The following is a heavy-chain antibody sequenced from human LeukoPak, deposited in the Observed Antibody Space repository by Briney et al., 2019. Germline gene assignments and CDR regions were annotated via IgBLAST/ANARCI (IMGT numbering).Heavy chain of an antibody. CDR3: ARGMSNSPYYFYYYMDV. CDR2: INTNTEKP. D-gene: IGHD1-1*01. Sequence: GASVKVSCKASGYTFTSYTMNWVRQAPGQGLEWMGCINTNTEKPTYAQGFTGRFVFSLDTSVSTAYLQISSLKAEDTAVYYCARGMSNSPYYFYYYMDVWGKGTTVIVSS. CDR1: GYTFTSYT. V-gene: IGHV7-4-1*02. J-gene: IGHJ6*03.